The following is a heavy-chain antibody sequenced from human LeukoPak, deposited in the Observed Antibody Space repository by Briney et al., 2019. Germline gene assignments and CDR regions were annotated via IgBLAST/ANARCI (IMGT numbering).Heavy chain of an antibody. CDR3: AKWDVPLMPGPTRVWNDGGSFFDS. D-gene: IGHD1-1*01. V-gene: IGHV3-23*01. Sequence: GGSLGLSCAASGFRFSTYAMSWVRQPPGKGLEWVSGISGSGGKTYYVDSVRGWFTISRDNVKNTLSLQMNSLRAEDTAVYYCAKWDVPLMPGPTRVWNDGGSFFDSWGQGTLVTVSS. CDR1: GFRFSTYA. J-gene: IGHJ4*02. CDR2: ISGSGGKT.